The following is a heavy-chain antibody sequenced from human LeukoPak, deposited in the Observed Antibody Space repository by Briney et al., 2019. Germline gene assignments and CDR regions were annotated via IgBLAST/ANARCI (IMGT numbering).Heavy chain of an antibody. J-gene: IGHJ1*01. CDR3: AKDQGFYGSGSYKEYFQY. Sequence: GGSLRLSCAASGFTFSSYGMHWVRQAPGKGLEWVAFIRYDGSNKYYADSVKGRFTISRDNSENTLYLQMNSLRAEDTAVYYCAKDQGFYGSGSYKEYFQYWGQGTLVTVSS. CDR1: GFTFSSYG. CDR2: IRYDGSNK. V-gene: IGHV3-30*02. D-gene: IGHD3-10*01.